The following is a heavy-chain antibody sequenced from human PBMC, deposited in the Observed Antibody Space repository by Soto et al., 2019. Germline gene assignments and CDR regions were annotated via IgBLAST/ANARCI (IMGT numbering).Heavy chain of an antibody. CDR1: GFTFSFYT. D-gene: IGHD2-15*01. CDR3: AKDLGGCSGGSCYSEYFQH. V-gene: IGHV3-23*01. J-gene: IGHJ1*01. Sequence: EVQLLESGGGLVQPGGSLRLSCAASGFTFSFYTMSWVRQAPGRGLEWVSAMSASGVGTNYADSVKGRFTISRDNSKNTLYLQMTSLRAEDTAVYYCAKDLGGCSGGSCYSEYFQHWGQGTLVTVSS. CDR2: MSASGVGT.